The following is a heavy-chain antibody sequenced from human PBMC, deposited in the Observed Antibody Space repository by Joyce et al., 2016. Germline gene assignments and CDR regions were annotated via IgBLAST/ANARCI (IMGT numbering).Heavy chain of an antibody. CDR2: ISISSSTI. V-gene: IGHV3-48*01. CDR1: GFTFSSDS. Sequence: EVQLVESGGGLVQPGGSLRLSCAASGFTFSSDSRNWGRQAPGKGLEWVSYISISSSTIYYADSVKGRFTISRDNAKNSLYLQMNSLRAEDTAVYYCAKADYGDKIDAFDIWGQGTMVTVSS. CDR3: AKADYGDKIDAFDI. D-gene: IGHD4-17*01. J-gene: IGHJ3*02.